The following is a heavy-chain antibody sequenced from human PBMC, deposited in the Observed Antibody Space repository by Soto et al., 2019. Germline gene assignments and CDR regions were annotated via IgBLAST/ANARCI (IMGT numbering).Heavy chain of an antibody. CDR2: IYYSGST. CDR3: ASSSTSLGMDV. V-gene: IGHV4-31*03. Sequence: QVQLQESGPGLVKPSQTLSLTCTVSGGSISSGGYYWSWIRQHPGKGLEWIGYIYYSGSTYYSPSLKSRVTISVDTSKNRFALKLSSVTAADTGVYYCASSSTSLGMDVWGQGTTVTVSS. CDR1: GGSISSGGYY. J-gene: IGHJ6*02. D-gene: IGHD2-2*01.